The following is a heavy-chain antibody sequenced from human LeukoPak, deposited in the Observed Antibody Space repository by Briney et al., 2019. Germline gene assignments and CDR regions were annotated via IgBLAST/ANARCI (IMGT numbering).Heavy chain of an antibody. CDR1: GGSIGSGSYY. D-gene: IGHD4-17*01. CDR2: IYTSGST. CDR3: ARDLGYGEFDY. V-gene: IGHV4-61*02. J-gene: IGHJ4*02. Sequence: PSETLSLTCTVSGGSIGSGSYYWSWIRQPAGKGLEWIGRIYTSGSTNYNPSLKSRVTISVDTSKNQFSLKLSSVTAADTAVYYCARDLGYGEFDYWGQGTLVTVSS.